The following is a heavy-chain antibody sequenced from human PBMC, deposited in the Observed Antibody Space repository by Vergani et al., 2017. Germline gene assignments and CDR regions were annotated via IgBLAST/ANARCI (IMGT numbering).Heavy chain of an antibody. CDR1: DSSIMTNPY. CDR2: IHYSGDT. CDR3: ARQRGSGGFFPSAYFYGMDV. D-gene: IGHD3-10*01. J-gene: IGHJ6*02. Sequence: QVHLQESGPGLVKPSETLTLTCDVSDSSIMTNPYWGWFRQSPGKGLEWIGCIHYSGDTHYNSSLKSRVSISIVSSSKFSLSLTSVTAADTAIYYCARQRGSGGFFPSAYFYGMDVWGHGTTVTVSS. V-gene: IGHV4-38-2*01.